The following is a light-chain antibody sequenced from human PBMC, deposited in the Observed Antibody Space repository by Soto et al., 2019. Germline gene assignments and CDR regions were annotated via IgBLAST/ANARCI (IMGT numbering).Light chain of an antibody. J-gene: IGKJ1*01. CDR2: DAS. CDR1: QSIGTW. V-gene: IGKV1-5*01. Sequence: DIQVTQSPSTLSASAGDRVTLTCRASQSIGTWLAWYQQKPGKAPKLLIYDASTLESGVPSRFSGSGSGTEFTLTISSLQPDDFATYYCQQYNSYSTFGQGTKVEIK. CDR3: QQYNSYST.